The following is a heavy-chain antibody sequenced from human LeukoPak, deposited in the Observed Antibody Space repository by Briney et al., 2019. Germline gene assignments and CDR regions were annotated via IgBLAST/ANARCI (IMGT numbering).Heavy chain of an antibody. V-gene: IGHV3-23*01. CDR1: GFTFSTFA. CDR3: ATYRQVLLPFES. D-gene: IGHD2-8*02. J-gene: IGHJ4*02. Sequence: GGSLRLSCAASGFTFSTFAMIWVRQPPGKGLEWVSSIFPSGGEIHYADSVRGRFTISRDNSKSTLSLQMNSLRAEDTAKYYCATYRQVLLPFESWGQGTLVTVSS. CDR2: IFPSGGEI.